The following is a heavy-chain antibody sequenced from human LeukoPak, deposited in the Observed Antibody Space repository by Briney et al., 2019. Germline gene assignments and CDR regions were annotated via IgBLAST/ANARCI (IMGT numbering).Heavy chain of an antibody. D-gene: IGHD2-15*01. V-gene: IGHV1-69*05. J-gene: IGHJ4*02. CDR2: IIPIFGTA. Sequence: SVKVSCKASGGTFSSYAISLVRQAPGQGLEWMGGIIPIFGTANYAQKFQGRVTITTDESTSTAYMELSSLRSEDTAVYYCARDMSCSGGSCYTSWGQGTLVTVSS. CDR1: GGTFSSYA. CDR3: ARDMSCSGGSCYTS.